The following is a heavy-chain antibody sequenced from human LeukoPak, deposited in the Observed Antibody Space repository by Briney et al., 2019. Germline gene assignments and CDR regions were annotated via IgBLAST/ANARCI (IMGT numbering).Heavy chain of an antibody. CDR1: GFTFSSYA. V-gene: IGHV3-30-3*01. J-gene: IGHJ4*02. CDR3: ARAPATVTTSRWVDY. D-gene: IGHD4-17*01. CDR2: ISYDGSNK. Sequence: GGSLRLSCAASGFTFSSYAMHWVRQAPGKGLEWVAVISYDGSNKYYADSVKGRFTISRDNSKNTLYLQMNSLRAEDTAVYYCARAPATVTTSRWVDYWGQGTLVTVSS.